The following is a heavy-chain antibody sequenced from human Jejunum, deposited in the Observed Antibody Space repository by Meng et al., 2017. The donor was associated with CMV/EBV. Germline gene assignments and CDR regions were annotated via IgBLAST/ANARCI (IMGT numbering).Heavy chain of an antibody. V-gene: IGHV3-30*02. CDR2: IRYGGSDK. J-gene: IGHJ4*02. D-gene: IGHD2-15*01. Sequence: GLLWVRQAPGTGLAWVTFIRYGGSDKYYADSVKGRFTISRDNSKNTLFLQMNSLRPEDTAVYYCAKDLPFVGYCSGASCYSFDYWGQGTRVTVSS. CDR3: AKDLPFVGYCSGASCYSFDY. CDR1: G.